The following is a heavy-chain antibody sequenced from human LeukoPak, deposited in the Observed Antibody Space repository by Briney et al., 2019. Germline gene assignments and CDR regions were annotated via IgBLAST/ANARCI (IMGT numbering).Heavy chain of an antibody. J-gene: IGHJ4*02. CDR1: GSTFSSYA. V-gene: IGHV3-30-3*01. CDR2: ISYDGSNK. Sequence: GGSLRLSCAASGSTFSSYAMHWVRQAPGKGLEWVAVISYDGSNKYYADSVKGRFTISRDNSKNTLYLQMNSLRAEDTAVYYCARGLYYYDSSGYIGWGQGTLVTVSS. D-gene: IGHD3-22*01. CDR3: ARGLYYYDSSGYIG.